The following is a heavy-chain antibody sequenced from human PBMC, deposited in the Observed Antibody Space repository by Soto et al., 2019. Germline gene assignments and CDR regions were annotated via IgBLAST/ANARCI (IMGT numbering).Heavy chain of an antibody. V-gene: IGHV3-30-3*01. J-gene: IGHJ6*02. D-gene: IGHD3-3*01. CDR1: GFTFSSYA. CDR3: ARDYDFWSGYYPYYYYYGMDV. CDR2: ISYDGSNK. Sequence: LRLSCAASGFTFSSYAMHWVRQAPGKGLEWVAVISYDGSNKYYADSVKGRFTISRDNSKNTLYLQMNSLRAEDTAVYYCARDYDFWSGYYPYYYYYGMDVWGQGTTVTVSS.